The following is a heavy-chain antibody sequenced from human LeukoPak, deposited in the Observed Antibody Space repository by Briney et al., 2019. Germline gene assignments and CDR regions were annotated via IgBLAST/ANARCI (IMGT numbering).Heavy chain of an antibody. J-gene: IGHJ4*02. D-gene: IGHD3-10*01. CDR1: GFTFSSYS. Sequence: GGSLRLSCAASGFTFSSYSMNWVRQATGQGLEWVSYISSSSSTIYYADSVKGRFTISRDNAKSSLYLQMNSLRDEDTAVYYCARDATYYYGSAAVHYFDYWGQGTLVTVSS. V-gene: IGHV3-48*02. CDR3: ARDATYYYGSAAVHYFDY. CDR2: ISSSSSTI.